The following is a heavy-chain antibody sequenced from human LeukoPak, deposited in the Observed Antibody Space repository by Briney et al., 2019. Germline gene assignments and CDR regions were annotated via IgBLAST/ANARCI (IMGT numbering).Heavy chain of an antibody. CDR1: GGSISSYY. V-gene: IGHV4-4*07. CDR3: ARDLGATYDFWSGYYEDWFDP. CDR2: IYSSGST. Sequence: PSETLSLTCTVSGGSISSYYWSWIRQPAGKGLEWIGRIYSSGSTNYNPSLKSRVTMSVDTSKNQFSLKLSSVTAADTAVYYCARDLGATYDFWSGYYEDWFDPWGQGTLVTVSS. D-gene: IGHD3-3*01. J-gene: IGHJ5*02.